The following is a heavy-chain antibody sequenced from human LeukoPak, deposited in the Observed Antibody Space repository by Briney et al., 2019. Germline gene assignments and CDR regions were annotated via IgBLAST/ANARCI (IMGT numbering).Heavy chain of an antibody. Sequence: ASVKVSCKASGYTFTSYYMHWVRLAPGQGLEWMGIINPSGGSTSYTQKFQGRVTMTRDTSTSTVYMELSSPRSEDTAVYYCARDGYSGYYPFDYWGQGTLVTVSS. V-gene: IGHV1-46*01. CDR3: ARDGYSGYYPFDY. CDR1: GYTFTSYY. D-gene: IGHD3-22*01. CDR2: INPSGGST. J-gene: IGHJ4*02.